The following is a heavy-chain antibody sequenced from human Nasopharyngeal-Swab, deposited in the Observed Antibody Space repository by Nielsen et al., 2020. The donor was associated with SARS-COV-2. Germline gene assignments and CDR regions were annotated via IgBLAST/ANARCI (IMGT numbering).Heavy chain of an antibody. V-gene: IGHV3-74*01. CDR3: ARALNGYFDL. CDR2: VNNDGSNT. Sequence: GESLTLSCAASGFTFSSYWMHWVRQAPGKGLVWVSRVNNDGSNTNYADSVKGRFTISRDNAKNTLYLQMNSLRAEDTALYYCARALNGYFDLWGRGTLVAVSS. CDR1: GFTFSSYW. J-gene: IGHJ2*01.